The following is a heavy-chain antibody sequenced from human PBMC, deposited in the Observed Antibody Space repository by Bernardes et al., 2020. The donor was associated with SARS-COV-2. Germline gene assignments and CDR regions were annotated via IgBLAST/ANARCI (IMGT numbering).Heavy chain of an antibody. J-gene: IGHJ4*02. V-gene: IGHV1-2*02. CDR2: INPNTGAT. Sequence: ASVKVSCMASGYTFTGYFIHWVRQAPGQRLEWMGWINPNTGATTYVQKFQGRVTMTRDTSITTAYMELSRLGSDDTAIYYCARTRTTMSTTGIPVDYWGQGTLVTVSS. CDR1: GYTFTGYF. D-gene: IGHD2-21*02. CDR3: ARTRTTMSTTGIPVDY.